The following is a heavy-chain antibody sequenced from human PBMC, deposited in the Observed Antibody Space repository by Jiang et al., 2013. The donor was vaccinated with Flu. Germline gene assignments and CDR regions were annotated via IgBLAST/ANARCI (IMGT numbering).Heavy chain of an antibody. V-gene: IGHV4-34*01. D-gene: IGHD2-21*01. Sequence: VLLKPSETLSLTCVVSGESLSGYYWSWIRQSPGKGLEWIGEINQARTINYNPSLKSRVTILXDTSKNEFSLRLTSMTAADTAVYFCARGGNIVRVLARPFDSWGHGTLVVVSS. J-gene: IGHJ4*01. CDR2: INQARTI. CDR1: GESLSGYY. CDR3: ARGGNIVRVLARPFDS.